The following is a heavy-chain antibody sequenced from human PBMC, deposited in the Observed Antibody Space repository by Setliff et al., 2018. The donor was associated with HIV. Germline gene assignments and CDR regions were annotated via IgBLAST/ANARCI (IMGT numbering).Heavy chain of an antibody. Sequence: ASETLSLTCAVYGGSFHNYHWTWIRQSPENGLEWIGQITHSGITNYNPSLNSRVTISVDTSKNQFSLNLTSVTAADTALYYCARGRLATLFGVVVPTVAAFDVWGQGTKVTVSS. D-gene: IGHD3-3*01. J-gene: IGHJ3*01. CDR2: ITHSGIT. CDR3: ARGRLATLFGVVVPTVAAFDV. V-gene: IGHV4-34*01. CDR1: GGSFHNYH.